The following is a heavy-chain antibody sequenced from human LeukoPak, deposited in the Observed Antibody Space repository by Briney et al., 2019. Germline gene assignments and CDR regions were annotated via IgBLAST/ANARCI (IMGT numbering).Heavy chain of an antibody. J-gene: IGHJ4*02. CDR1: GDSMSNGGYF. CDR2: IYYTGST. CDR3: ARGLPGARIPYHFDS. V-gene: IGHV4-31*03. Sequence: SETLSLTCTVSGDSMSNGGYFWSWIRQHPGKGLEWIGYIYYTGSTTYNPSLQSRVTISVDTSKNNFSLRLNPVTAADTAVYFCARGLPGARIPYHFDSWGQGTLVAVSS. D-gene: IGHD1-1*01.